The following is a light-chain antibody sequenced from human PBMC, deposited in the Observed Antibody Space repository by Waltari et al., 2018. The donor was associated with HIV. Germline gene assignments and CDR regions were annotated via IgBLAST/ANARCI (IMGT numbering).Light chain of an antibody. CDR3: ESYTSTSVWV. J-gene: IGLJ3*02. CDR2: DVS. CDR1: SNDVAGYNY. V-gene: IGLV2-14*03. Sequence: QSALTQPASVSGSPGQSITISCTGSSNDVAGYNYVSWYQQHPGKAPRLMIYDVSTRPSGVSDRFSGSKSGDTASLTISGLQPEDEADYYCESYTSTSVWVFGGGTRLTVL.